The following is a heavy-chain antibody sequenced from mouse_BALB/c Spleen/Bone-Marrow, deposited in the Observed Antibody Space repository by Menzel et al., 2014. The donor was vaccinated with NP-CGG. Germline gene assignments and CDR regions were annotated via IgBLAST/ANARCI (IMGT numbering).Heavy chain of an antibody. CDR2: INPDSSTI. J-gene: IGHJ3*01. D-gene: IGHD1-2*01. Sequence: EVKLMESGGGLVQPGGSLKLSCAASGFDFSRFWMSWVRQAPGKGVEWIGEINPDSSTINYTPSLKDKFIISRDNAKNTLYLQMSKVRSEDTALYYCARLGYYGSFAFWGQGTLVTVSA. CDR3: ARLGYYGSFAF. V-gene: IGHV4-1*02. CDR1: GFDFSRFW.